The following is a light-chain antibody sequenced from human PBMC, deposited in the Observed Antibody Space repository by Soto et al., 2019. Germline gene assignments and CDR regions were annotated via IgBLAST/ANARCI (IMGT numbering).Light chain of an antibody. Sequence: DIQMTQSPSSLSASVGDRVTITCRASQGISNDLAWYQQKPGKVPKLLIYAASTLQSGVPSRFSGSGSGTDFTLCISSRQPEDVATYYCQQYNSAPRTFAQGTKVEIK. CDR3: QQYNSAPRT. V-gene: IGKV1-27*01. CDR1: QGISND. CDR2: AAS. J-gene: IGKJ1*01.